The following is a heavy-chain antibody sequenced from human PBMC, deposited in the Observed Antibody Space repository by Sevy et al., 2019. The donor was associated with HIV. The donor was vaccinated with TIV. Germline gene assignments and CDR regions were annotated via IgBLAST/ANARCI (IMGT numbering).Heavy chain of an antibody. V-gene: IGHV3-21*01. CDR1: AFTFSDYS. D-gene: IGHD1-1*01. J-gene: IGHJ3*02. CDR2: ISGSSFYI. CDR3: ARATGTEALDAFDI. Sequence: GGSLRLSCAASAFTFSDYSDNWVRQAPGKGLEWVSSISGSSFYIYYADSVKGRFTISRDNAKNSLYLQMISLRADDTAVYYCARATGTEALDAFDIWGQGTLVTVSS.